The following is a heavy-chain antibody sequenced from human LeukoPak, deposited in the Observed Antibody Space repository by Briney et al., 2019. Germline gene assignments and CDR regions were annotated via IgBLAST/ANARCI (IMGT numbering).Heavy chain of an antibody. D-gene: IGHD6-13*01. Sequence: SGGSLRLSCAASGFTFDDYAMHWVRQAPGKGLEWVSGISWNSGSIGYADSVKGRFTISRDNAKNSLYLQMNSLRAEDTALYYCAKDIMAAAGHWYFDLWGRGTLVTVSS. CDR3: AKDIMAAAGHWYFDL. CDR1: GFTFDDYA. V-gene: IGHV3-9*01. CDR2: ISWNSGSI. J-gene: IGHJ2*01.